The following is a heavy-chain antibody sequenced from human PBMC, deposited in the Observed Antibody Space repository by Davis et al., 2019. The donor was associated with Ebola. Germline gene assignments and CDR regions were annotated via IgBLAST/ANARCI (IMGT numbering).Heavy chain of an antibody. CDR1: DASISGHF. J-gene: IGHJ4*02. CDR3: SRFGAGAY. D-gene: IGHD4/OR15-4a*01. Sequence: PSETLSLTCTVSDASISGHFWNWFRQPPGKGLEWIGFISGSGRTSYNPSLKSRVTISADKSKNQFSLNLSSVTAADTAMYFCSRFGAGAYWGQGTLVTGSS. CDR2: ISGSGRT. V-gene: IGHV4-59*11.